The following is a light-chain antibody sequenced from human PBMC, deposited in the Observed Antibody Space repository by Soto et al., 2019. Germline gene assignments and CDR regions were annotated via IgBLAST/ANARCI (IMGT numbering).Light chain of an antibody. J-gene: IGKJ2*01. Sequence: DIQMTQSPSSLSAFVGDRVTITCRASQTISTNLNWYHQKPGMAPQLLIYATSNLQSGVPSRFSGSRSGAEYTLTISSLQLDDFATYYCQQYYSASYTFGQGTKVDIK. CDR1: QTISTN. CDR3: QQYYSASYT. V-gene: IGKV1-39*01. CDR2: ATS.